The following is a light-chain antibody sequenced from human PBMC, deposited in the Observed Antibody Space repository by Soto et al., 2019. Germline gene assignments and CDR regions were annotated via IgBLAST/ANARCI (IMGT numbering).Light chain of an antibody. V-gene: IGKV3-11*01. CDR3: QQRNSWPFT. CDR2: ATS. Sequence: EIVLTQSPATLSLSPGERATLSCRASQNINSYLAWYQQKPGQAPRLLIYATSNRATGIPARFSGSGSGTDFTLSISSLEPEDFAVYYCQQRNSWPFTFGPGTKVDIK. J-gene: IGKJ3*01. CDR1: QNINSY.